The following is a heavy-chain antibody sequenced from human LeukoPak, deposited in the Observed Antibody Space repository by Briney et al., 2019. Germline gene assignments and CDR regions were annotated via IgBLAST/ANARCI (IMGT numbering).Heavy chain of an antibody. CDR2: ISWNSGSI. CDR1: GFTFDDYA. J-gene: IGHJ4*02. V-gene: IGHV3-9*01. Sequence: PGGSLRLSCAASGFTFDDYAMHWVRQAPGKGLEWVSSISWNSGSIGYADSVKGRFTMSRDNAKNSLDLQMISLRPEDTALYYCTKGDQRWLHSSLDYWGQGTLVTVSS. D-gene: IGHD5-24*01. CDR3: TKGDQRWLHSSLDY.